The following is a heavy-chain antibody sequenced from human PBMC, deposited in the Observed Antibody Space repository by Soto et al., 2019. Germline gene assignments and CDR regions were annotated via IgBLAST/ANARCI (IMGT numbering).Heavy chain of an antibody. J-gene: IGHJ5*02. V-gene: IGHV4-31*03. CDR3: ARSVFP. CDR1: GGSISTGGYY. Sequence: QVQLQESGPGLVKPSQTLSLTCTVSGGSISTGGYYWNWIRQHPGKGLEWIGYFYYSGSTYYNPSLKSRVTIAVNTSKNLFSLKLSSVTASDTAVYYCARSVFPWGQGTLVTVSS. CDR2: FYYSGST.